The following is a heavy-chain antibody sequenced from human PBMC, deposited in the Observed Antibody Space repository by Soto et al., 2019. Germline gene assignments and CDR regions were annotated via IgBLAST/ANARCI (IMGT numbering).Heavy chain of an antibody. V-gene: IGHV1-8*01. CDR1: GYTFARYD. Sequence: GASVKVSCKASGYTFARYDIKWVRQATGQGLEWMGWMNPNSGNTGYAQKFQGRVTMTRNTSISTAYMELSSLRSEDTAVYYCARGFPGFCSSSSYYNYEHWGQGTLVNVSS. CDR2: MNPNSGNT. J-gene: IGHJ4*02. CDR3: ARGFPGFCSSSSYYNYEH. D-gene: IGHD2-2*02.